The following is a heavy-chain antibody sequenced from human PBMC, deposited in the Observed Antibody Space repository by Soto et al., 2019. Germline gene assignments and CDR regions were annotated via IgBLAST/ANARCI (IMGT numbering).Heavy chain of an antibody. D-gene: IGHD3-10*01. Sequence: EVQLLESGGGLVQPGGSLRLSCAASGFTFSSYAMSWVRQAPGKGLEWVSDISGSGGSTYYADSVKGRFTISRDNSKNTLYLQMNSLRGEDTAVYFCARGGAYFGEFDCFDYWGQGALVPVSS. CDR2: ISGSGGST. CDR1: GFTFSSYA. V-gene: IGHV3-23*01. J-gene: IGHJ4*02. CDR3: ARGGAYFGEFDCFDY.